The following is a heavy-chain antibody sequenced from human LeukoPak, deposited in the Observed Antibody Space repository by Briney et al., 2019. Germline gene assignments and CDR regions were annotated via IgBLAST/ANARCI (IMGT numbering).Heavy chain of an antibody. D-gene: IGHD5-18*01. Sequence: PSETLSLTCAVYGGSFSGYYWSWIRQPPGKELEWIGEINHSGSTNYNPSLKSRVTISVDTSKNQFSLKLSSVTAADTAVYYCARSLVGYSYGYDYWGQGTLVTVSS. J-gene: IGHJ4*02. CDR2: INHSGST. V-gene: IGHV4-34*01. CDR1: GGSFSGYY. CDR3: ARSLVGYSYGYDY.